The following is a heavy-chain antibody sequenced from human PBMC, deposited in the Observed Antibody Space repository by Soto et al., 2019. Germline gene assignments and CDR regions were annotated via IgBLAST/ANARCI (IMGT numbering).Heavy chain of an antibody. J-gene: IGHJ6*02. V-gene: IGHV1-46*01. CDR1: GYTFTSYY. Sequence: ASVKVSCKASGYTFTSYYMHWVRQAPGQGLEWMGIINPSGGSTSYAQKFQGRVTMTRDTSTSTVYMELSSLRSGDTAVYYCARAPAATFGEMDVWGQGTTVTVSS. CDR2: INPSGGST. CDR3: ARAPAATFGEMDV. D-gene: IGHD2-15*01.